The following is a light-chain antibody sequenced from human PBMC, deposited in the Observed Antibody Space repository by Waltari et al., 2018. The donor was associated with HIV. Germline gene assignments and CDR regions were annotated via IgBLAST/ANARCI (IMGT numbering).Light chain of an antibody. CDR2: ASS. J-gene: IGKJ1*01. CDR3: QQTYSTPPT. CDR1: QSTSSY. Sequence: DIQMTQSPSSLSASVGDRVTITCRASQSTSSYLNWYQQKPGKAPKLLIYASSRLQSGVPSRFRGSGSGTEFTHTISSLQPEDFATYYCQQTYSTPPTFGQGTKVEIK. V-gene: IGKV1-39*01.